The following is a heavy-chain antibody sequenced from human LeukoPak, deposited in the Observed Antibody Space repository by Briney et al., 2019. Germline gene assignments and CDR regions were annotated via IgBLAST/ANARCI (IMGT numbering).Heavy chain of an antibody. J-gene: IGHJ4*02. CDR3: ARLAQHRYYYDTSAYRYYFDY. Sequence: ASVKVSCKASGYIFTSYYIHWVRQAPGQGLEWMGIINPSGGGTSYAQKFQGRVTMTRDMSTSTVYMEVSSLRSDDTAVYYCARLAQHRYYYDTSAYRYYFDYWGQGTLVTVSS. V-gene: IGHV1-46*01. D-gene: IGHD3-22*01. CDR1: GYIFTSYY. CDR2: INPSGGGT.